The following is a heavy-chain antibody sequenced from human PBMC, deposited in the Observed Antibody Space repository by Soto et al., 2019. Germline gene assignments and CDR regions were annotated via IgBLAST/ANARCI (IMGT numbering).Heavy chain of an antibody. Sequence: GGSLRLSCAASGFTFSSYGMHWVRQAPGKGLEWVAVIWYDGSKKYYADSGKGRFTISRDNSKNTLYLQMNSLRAEDTAVYYSARDAQQWLAAGDYYYYGMDVWGQGTTVTVSS. CDR3: ARDAQQWLAAGDYYYYGMDV. J-gene: IGHJ6*02. D-gene: IGHD6-19*01. CDR2: IWYDGSKK. V-gene: IGHV3-33*01. CDR1: GFTFSSYG.